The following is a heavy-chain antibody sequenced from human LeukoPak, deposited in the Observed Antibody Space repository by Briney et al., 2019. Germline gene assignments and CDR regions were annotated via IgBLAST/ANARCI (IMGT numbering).Heavy chain of an antibody. V-gene: IGHV4-59*08. J-gene: IGHJ6*03. D-gene: IGHD3-16*02. Sequence: SETLSLTCTVSGGSIGTYYWSWVRQSPGKGLEWIGYIYVTGNRYNPYLQSRVTISVDTSRNQFFLKTSSVTAADTAVYYYARHIGGGIEDMDVWGKGTKVTVSS. CDR1: GGSIGTYY. CDR2: IYVTGN. CDR3: ARHIGGGIEDMDV.